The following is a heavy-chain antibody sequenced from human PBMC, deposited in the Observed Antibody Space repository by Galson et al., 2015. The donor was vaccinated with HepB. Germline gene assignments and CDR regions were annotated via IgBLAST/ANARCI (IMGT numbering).Heavy chain of an antibody. CDR1: GFTFSSYG. Sequence: SLRLSCAASGFTFSSYGMHWVRQAPGKGLEWVAVIWYDGSNKYYADSVKGRFTISRDNSKNTLYLQMNSLRAEDTAVYYCAREMFRSPGVWDIWGQGTMVTVSS. CDR2: IWYDGSNK. V-gene: IGHV3-33*01. CDR3: AREMFRSPGVWDI. J-gene: IGHJ3*02. D-gene: IGHD3-10*01.